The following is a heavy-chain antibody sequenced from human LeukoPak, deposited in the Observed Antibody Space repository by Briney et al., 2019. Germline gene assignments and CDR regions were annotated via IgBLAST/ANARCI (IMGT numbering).Heavy chain of an antibody. V-gene: IGHV4-39*07. J-gene: IGHJ4*02. CDR3: ARVSGITMMEN. CDR1: GGSISTSNYY. CDR2: INHSGST. Sequence: SETLSLTCTVSGGSISTSNYYWGWIRQPPGKGLEWIGEINHSGSTNYNPSLKSRVTISVDTSKNQFSLKLSSVTAADTAVYYCARVSGITMMENWGQGTLVTVSS. D-gene: IGHD3-22*01.